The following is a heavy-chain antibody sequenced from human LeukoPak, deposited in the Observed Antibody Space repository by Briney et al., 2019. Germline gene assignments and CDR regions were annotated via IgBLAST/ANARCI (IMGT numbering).Heavy chain of an antibody. D-gene: IGHD3-9*01. J-gene: IGHJ4*02. V-gene: IGHV3-23*01. CDR3: AMQLTRLNY. Sequence: GSLRLSCAASGFTFSSYAMSWVRQAPGKGLEWVSAISGSGGSTYHADSVKGRFTISRDNSKNTLYLQMNSQRAEDTAVYYCAMQLTRLNYWGQGTLVTVSS. CDR1: GFTFSSYA. CDR2: ISGSGGST.